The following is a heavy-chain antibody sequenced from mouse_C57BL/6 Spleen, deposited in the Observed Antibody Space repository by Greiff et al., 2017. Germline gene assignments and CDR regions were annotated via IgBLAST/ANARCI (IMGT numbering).Heavy chain of an antibody. V-gene: IGHV5-17*01. J-gene: IGHJ1*03. Sequence: EVKLMESGGGLVKPGGSLKLSCAASGFTFSDYGMHWVRQAPEKGLEWVAYIRSGSSTIYYADTVKGRFTITRDNAKNTLFLQLTSLRSEDTAMYYCARRYDGYGYFDVGGTGTTVTVSA. CDR1: GFTFSDYG. CDR3: ARRYDGYGYFDV. D-gene: IGHD2-3*01. CDR2: IRSGSSTI.